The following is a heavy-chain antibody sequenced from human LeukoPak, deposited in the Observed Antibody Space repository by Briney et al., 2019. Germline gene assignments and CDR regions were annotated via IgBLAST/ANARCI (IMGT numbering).Heavy chain of an antibody. J-gene: IGHJ5*02. D-gene: IGHD5-12*01. CDR2: INHSGST. Sequence: PSETLSLTCAVYGGSFSGYYWSWIRQPPGKGLEWIGEINHSGSTNYNPSLKSRVTISVDTSKNQFSLKLSSVTAADTAVYYCARESSRGYDHNWFDPWGQGTLVTVSS. V-gene: IGHV4-34*01. CDR3: ARESSRGYDHNWFDP. CDR1: GGSFSGYY.